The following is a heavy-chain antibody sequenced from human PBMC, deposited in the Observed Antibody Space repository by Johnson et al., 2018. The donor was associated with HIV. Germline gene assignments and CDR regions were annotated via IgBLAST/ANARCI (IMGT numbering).Heavy chain of an antibody. CDR1: GFTFSSYA. Sequence: QVQLVESGGGVVQPGRSLRLSCAASGFTFSSYAMHWVRQAPGKGLEWVAVISYDGSNKYYADSVKGRFTISRDNSKNTLYLQMNSLRTEDKAVYYCARAERGYSSSWVDAFDIWGQGTMVTVSS. CDR3: ARAERGYSSSWVDAFDI. D-gene: IGHD6-13*01. V-gene: IGHV3-30*04. CDR2: ISYDGSNK. J-gene: IGHJ3*02.